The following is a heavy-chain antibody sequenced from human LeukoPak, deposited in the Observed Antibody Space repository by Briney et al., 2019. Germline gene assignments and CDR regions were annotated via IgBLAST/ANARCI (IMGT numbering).Heavy chain of an antibody. Sequence: PSETLSLTCTVSGYSISSGYYWGWIRQPPGKGLEWIGSIYPSGSTYYNPSLKSRVTISVDTSKNQFSLKLSSVTAADTAVYYCARATNSGPSPFDYWGQGTLVTVSS. V-gene: IGHV4-38-2*02. CDR3: ARATNSGPSPFDY. CDR2: IYPSGST. D-gene: IGHD2-8*01. CDR1: GYSISSGYY. J-gene: IGHJ4*02.